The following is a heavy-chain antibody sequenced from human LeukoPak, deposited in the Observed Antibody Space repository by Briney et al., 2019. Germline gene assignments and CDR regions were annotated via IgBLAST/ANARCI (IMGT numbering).Heavy chain of an antibody. J-gene: IGHJ4*02. Sequence: PGGSLRLSCAASGFTFNSYWMSWVRQAPGMGLEWVSSVSGSGRNTFYPNSVEGRFTISRDNSKNTVYLQMNSLRADDTAVYYCVKSRRVGANQRGLFDYWGQGTLVTVSP. V-gene: IGHV3-23*01. D-gene: IGHD1-26*01. CDR2: VSGSGRNT. CDR3: VKSRRVGANQRGLFDY. CDR1: GFTFNSYW.